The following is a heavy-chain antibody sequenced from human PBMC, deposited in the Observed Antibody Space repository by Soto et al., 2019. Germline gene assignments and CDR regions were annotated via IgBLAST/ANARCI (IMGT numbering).Heavy chain of an antibody. CDR3: ATMGADPGVLDTEYNWFKS. J-gene: IGHJ5*01. CDR2: IVPIFAAT. Sequence: QVQLEQSGAEVKKPGSSVRVSCKASGDTFSYDAVSWERQAPGQGLEWMGGIVPIFAATKNAQKFQGRVTITADESTSTAYMDLSSLRSEDTAVYYCATMGADPGVLDTEYNWFKSWGQGTLVTVSS. V-gene: IGHV1-69*12. D-gene: IGHD2-8*01. CDR1: GDTFSYDA.